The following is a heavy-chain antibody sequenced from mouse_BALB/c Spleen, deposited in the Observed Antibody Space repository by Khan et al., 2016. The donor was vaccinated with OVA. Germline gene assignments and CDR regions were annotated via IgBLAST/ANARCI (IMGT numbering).Heavy chain of an antibody. Sequence: EVELVESGPSLVKPSQTLSLTCSVTGDSITSGYWNWIRKFPGNKLEYMGYISYSGNTYYNPTLKSRISITRDTSKNQYYLQLNSVTTEDTATFYCACELRGFTYWGQGTLVTVSA. CDR3: ACELRGFTY. CDR2: ISYSGNT. CDR1: GDSITSGY. V-gene: IGHV3-8*02. J-gene: IGHJ3*01. D-gene: IGHD1-1*01.